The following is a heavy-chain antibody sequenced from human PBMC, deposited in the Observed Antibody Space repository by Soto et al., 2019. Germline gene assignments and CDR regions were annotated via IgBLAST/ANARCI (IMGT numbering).Heavy chain of an antibody. V-gene: IGHV3-30*18. Sequence: QVQLVESGGGVVQPGGSLRLSCAASGFTFSDYGMHWVRQAPGKGLERVAVISPDRNYKYYSESVKGQFTSSRENSKNTVYLQLNSLRTEDADVYRCAKGTYPRTTAPDRFGFDLWGQGTMFTGSS. CDR1: GFTFSDYG. CDR2: ISPDRNYK. D-gene: IGHD1-1*01. J-gene: IGHJ3*01. CDR3: AKGTYPRTTAPDRFGFDL.